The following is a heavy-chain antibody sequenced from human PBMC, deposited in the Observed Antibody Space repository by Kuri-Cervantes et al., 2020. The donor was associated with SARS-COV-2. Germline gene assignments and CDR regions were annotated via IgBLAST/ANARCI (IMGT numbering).Heavy chain of an antibody. CDR1: GFTFSSYG. D-gene: IGHD3-3*01. CDR2: ISYDGSNK. V-gene: IGHV3-30*18. Sequence: GGSLRLSCAASGFTFSSYGMHWVRQAPGKGLEWVAVISYDGSNKYYADSVKGRFTISRDNSKNTLYLQMNSLRAEDTAVYYCAKSPFGFLEWFSGGMDVWGQGTMVTVSS. J-gene: IGHJ6*02. CDR3: AKSPFGFLEWFSGGMDV.